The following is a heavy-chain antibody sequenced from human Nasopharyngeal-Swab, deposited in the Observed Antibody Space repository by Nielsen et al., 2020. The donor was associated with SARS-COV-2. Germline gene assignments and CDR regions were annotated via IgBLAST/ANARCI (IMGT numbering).Heavy chain of an antibody. Sequence: SETLSLTCAVYGGSFSGYYWNWIRQPPGKGLEWIGEINRSGSTNYNPSLKSRVTISVDTSKNQFSLKLSSVTAADTAVYYCARKAAVAGTGALAFDYWGQGTLVTVSS. V-gene: IGHV4-34*01. CDR3: ARKAAVAGTGALAFDY. J-gene: IGHJ4*02. CDR2: INRSGST. CDR1: GGSFSGYY. D-gene: IGHD6-19*01.